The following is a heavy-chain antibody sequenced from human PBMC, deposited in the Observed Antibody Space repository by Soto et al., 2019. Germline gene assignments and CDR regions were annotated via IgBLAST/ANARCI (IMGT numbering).Heavy chain of an antibody. V-gene: IGHV1-18*01. CDR2: ISAYNGNT. CDR1: GYTFTSYG. CDR3: ARHDLLYGEENWFDP. D-gene: IGHD3-10*01. Sequence: GASVKVSCKASGYTFTSYGISWVRQAPGQGLEWMGWISAYNGNTNYAQKLQGRVTMTTDTSTSTAYMELRSLRSDDTAVYYCARHDLLYGEENWFDPWGQGTLVTVSS. J-gene: IGHJ5*02.